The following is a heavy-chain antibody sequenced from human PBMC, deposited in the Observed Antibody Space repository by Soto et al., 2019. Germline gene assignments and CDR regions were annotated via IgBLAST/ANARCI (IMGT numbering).Heavy chain of an antibody. Sequence: EVQLLESGGGLVQPGGSLRLSCAASGFTFSSYAMSWVRQAPGKGLEWVSAISGSGGSTYYADSVKGRFTISRDNSKNTVDMQMNSLRAEDTAVYYCAKDDRTYYDILTGYYIFAFDIWGQGTMVTVSS. CDR2: ISGSGGST. D-gene: IGHD3-9*01. CDR1: GFTFSSYA. V-gene: IGHV3-23*01. J-gene: IGHJ3*02. CDR3: AKDDRTYYDILTGYYIFAFDI.